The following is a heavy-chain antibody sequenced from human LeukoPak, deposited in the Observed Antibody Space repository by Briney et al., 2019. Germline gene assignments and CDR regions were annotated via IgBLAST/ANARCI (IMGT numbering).Heavy chain of an antibody. V-gene: IGHV3-53*01. D-gene: IGHD3-10*01. CDR2: IYSGGST. Sequence: PGGSLRLSCAASGFTVSSNYMSWVRQAPGKGLEWVSVIYSGGSTYYADSVKGRFTISRDNSKNTLYLQMNSLRAEDTAVYYCARALSGRYGMDVWGKETTVTVSS. CDR3: ARALSGRYGMDV. J-gene: IGHJ6*04. CDR1: GFTVSSNY.